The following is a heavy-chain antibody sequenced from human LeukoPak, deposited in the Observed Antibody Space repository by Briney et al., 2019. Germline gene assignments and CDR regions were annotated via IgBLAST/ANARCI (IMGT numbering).Heavy chain of an antibody. CDR1: GFTFSSYS. D-gene: IGHD4-11*01. J-gene: IGHJ4*02. Sequence: GGSLRLSCAASGFTFSSYSMNWVRQAPGKGLEWVSYISSSSSTIYYADSVKGRFTISRDNAKNSLYLQMNSLRAEDTAVYYCARDTPVTLRGGFDYRGQGTLVTVSS. V-gene: IGHV3-48*01. CDR3: ARDTPVTLRGGFDY. CDR2: ISSSSSTI.